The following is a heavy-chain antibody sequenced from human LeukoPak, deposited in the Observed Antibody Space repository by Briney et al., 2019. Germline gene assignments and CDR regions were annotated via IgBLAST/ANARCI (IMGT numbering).Heavy chain of an antibody. D-gene: IGHD6-13*01. CDR2: INHSGST. J-gene: IGHJ4*02. CDR1: GGSFSGYY. CDR3: TRGQQLVLVGSYFDY. Sequence: SETLSLTCAVYGGSFSGYYWSWIRQPPGKGLEWIGEINHSGSTNYNPSLKSRVTISVDTSKNQFSLKLSSVTAADTAVYYCTRGQQLVLVGSYFDYWGQGTLVTVSS. V-gene: IGHV4-34*01.